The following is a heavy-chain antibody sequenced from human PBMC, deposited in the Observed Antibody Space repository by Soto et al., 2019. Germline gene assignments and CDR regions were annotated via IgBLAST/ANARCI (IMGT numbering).Heavy chain of an antibody. J-gene: IGHJ4*02. CDR1: GGSFSGYY. CDR3: ARCHGYSSSWYHCDY. D-gene: IGHD6-13*01. Sequence: PSETLSLPCAVYGGSFSGYYWSWIRQPPGKGLEWIGEINHSGSTNYNPSLKSRVTISVDTSKNQFSLKLSSVTAADTAVYYCARCHGYSSSWYHCDYWGQGTLVTVSS. CDR2: INHSGST. V-gene: IGHV4-34*01.